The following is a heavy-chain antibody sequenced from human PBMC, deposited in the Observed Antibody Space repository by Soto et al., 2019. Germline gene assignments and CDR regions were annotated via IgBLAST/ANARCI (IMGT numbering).Heavy chain of an antibody. D-gene: IGHD3-16*02. CDR1: GGSISSSSYY. J-gene: IGHJ5*02. V-gene: IGHV4-39*01. Sequence: SETLSLTCSVSGGSISSSSYYWGWIRQPPGMGLEWIGNIYYSGSTYYNPSLKSRVTISVDASKNQLSLKLSSVTAADTAVYYCAEGQGELSFSWFDPWGPGTLVTVS. CDR3: AEGQGELSFSWFDP. CDR2: IYYSGST.